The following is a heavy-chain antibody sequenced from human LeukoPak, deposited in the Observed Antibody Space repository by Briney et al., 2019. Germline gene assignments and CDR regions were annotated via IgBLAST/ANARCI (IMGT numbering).Heavy chain of an antibody. CDR1: GFTFSSYW. V-gene: IGHV3-74*01. CDR3: ARTGVDTAMVFDY. Sequence: PGGSLRLSCVASGFTFSSYWMHWVRQDPRKGLVWVSRINGDGRNINYADSVRGRFTISRDNAKNTLYLQMNTLRAEDTAVYYCARTGVDTAMVFDYWGQGTLVTVSS. D-gene: IGHD5-18*01. J-gene: IGHJ4*02. CDR2: INGDGRNI.